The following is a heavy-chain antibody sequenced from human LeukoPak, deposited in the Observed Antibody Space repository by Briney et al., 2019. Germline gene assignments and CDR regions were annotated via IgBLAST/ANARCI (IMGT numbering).Heavy chain of an antibody. CDR2: ITYSGST. V-gene: IGHV4-59*01. Sequence: SETLSLTCSVSGGSISSYYWSWIRQPPGKGLEWIAHITYSGSTKYNPSLKSRVTISVDTSKNQFSLQLSSVTAADTAVYYCARMYYYESSYHYFFDYWGQGTLVPVSS. CDR3: ARMYYYESSYHYFFDY. J-gene: IGHJ4*02. CDR1: GGSISSYY. D-gene: IGHD3-22*01.